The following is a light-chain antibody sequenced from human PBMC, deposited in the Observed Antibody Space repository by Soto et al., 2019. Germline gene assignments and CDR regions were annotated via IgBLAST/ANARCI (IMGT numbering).Light chain of an antibody. CDR3: SSYTSNNPVI. CDR1: SSDVGGYNY. V-gene: IGLV2-14*01. Sequence: QSALTQPASVSGSPGQSIAISCTGTSSDVGGYNYVSWYQQHPAQAPKLMIYKVSNRPSGVSNRFSGSNSGNTASLTISGPQAEDESDYYCSSYTSNNPVIFGGGTKLTVL. CDR2: KVS. J-gene: IGLJ2*01.